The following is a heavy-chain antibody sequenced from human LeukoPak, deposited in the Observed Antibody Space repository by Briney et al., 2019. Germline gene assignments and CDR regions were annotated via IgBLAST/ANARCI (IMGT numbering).Heavy chain of an antibody. CDR3: ARGEITMVRGVITTYYYYYGMDV. D-gene: IGHD3-10*01. CDR1: GGSISSYY. Sequence: PSETLSLTCTVSGGSISSYYWSWIRQPPGKGLEWIGYIYYTGITRHNPSLKSRLTISVDTSKNQFSLKLSSVTAADTAVYYCARGEITMVRGVITTYYYYYGMDVWGQGTTVTVSS. J-gene: IGHJ6*02. CDR2: IYYTGIT. V-gene: IGHV4-59*12.